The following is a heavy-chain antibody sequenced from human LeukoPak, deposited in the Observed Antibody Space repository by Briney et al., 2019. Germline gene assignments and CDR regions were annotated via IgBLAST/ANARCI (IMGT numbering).Heavy chain of an antibody. J-gene: IGHJ6*02. CDR1: GYTFTSYG. CDR3: ARSRLISDFWSGYYYYGMDV. Sequence: ASVEVSCKASGYTFTSYGISWVRQAPGQGLEWMGWISAYNGNTNYAQKLQGRVTMTTDTSTSTAYMELRSLRSDDTAVYYCARSRLISDFWSGYYYYGMDVWGQGTTVTVSS. D-gene: IGHD3-3*01. CDR2: ISAYNGNT. V-gene: IGHV1-18*01.